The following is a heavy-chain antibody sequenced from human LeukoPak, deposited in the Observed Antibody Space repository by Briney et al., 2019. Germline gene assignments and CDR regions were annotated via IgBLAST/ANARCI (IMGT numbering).Heavy chain of an antibody. V-gene: IGHV7-4-1*02. J-gene: IGHJ3*02. Sequence: ASVTVSCTASGYSFNSQGMNWVRQAPGQGLEWMGWINTDSGNPTYAQGFTGRFVFSLDSSVSTAYLQISNLMPEDTAKYYCAREILRFDIWGQGTMVIVSS. CDR1: GYSFNSQG. CDR3: AREILRFDI. CDR2: INTDSGNP.